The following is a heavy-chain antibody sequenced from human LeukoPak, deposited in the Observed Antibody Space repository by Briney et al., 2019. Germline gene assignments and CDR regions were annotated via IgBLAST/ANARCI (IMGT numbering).Heavy chain of an antibody. CDR2: ISWNSGLI. D-gene: IGHD3/OR15-3a*01. CDR1: GFTFDEYA. J-gene: IGHJ4*02. Sequence: GGSLRLSCAVSGFTFDEYAMRWVRQAPGKGLEWVSGISWNSGLIDYADSVKGRFTISRDNAKNSLYLQMNSLKAEDTAFYYCAKVGIFGLVTYYFDYWGQGTLVTVSS. CDR3: AKVGIFGLVTYYFDY. V-gene: IGHV3-9*01.